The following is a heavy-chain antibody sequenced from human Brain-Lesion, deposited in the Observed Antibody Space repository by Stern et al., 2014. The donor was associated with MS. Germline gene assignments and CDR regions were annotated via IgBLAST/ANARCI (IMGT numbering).Heavy chain of an antibody. CDR2: IHYTGST. D-gene: IGHD1-26*01. CDR3: ASWVGARRRRFDY. V-gene: IGHV4-39*01. Sequence: QLQLQESGPGLVKPSETLSLTCTVSGGPISSSSYYWGWIRQPPGKGLEWIGTIHYTGSTNYNPSPKRRVTFSVDMSRNQFSLELGSVTAADTAVYYCASWVGARRRRFDYWGQGTLVTVSS. CDR1: GGPISSSSYY. J-gene: IGHJ4*02.